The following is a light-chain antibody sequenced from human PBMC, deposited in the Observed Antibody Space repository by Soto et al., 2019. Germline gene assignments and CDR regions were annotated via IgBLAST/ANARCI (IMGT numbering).Light chain of an antibody. CDR3: SSYGGRNNFV. V-gene: IGLV2-8*01. J-gene: IGLJ1*01. Sequence: QSALTQPPSASGSPGQSVTISCTGTSSDVGGYNFVSWYQHIPGKAPKLIIYEVTKRPSGVPDRFSGSKSGNTASLTVSGLQTDDEADYYCSSYGGRNNFVFGTGTKLTVL. CDR2: EVT. CDR1: SSDVGGYNF.